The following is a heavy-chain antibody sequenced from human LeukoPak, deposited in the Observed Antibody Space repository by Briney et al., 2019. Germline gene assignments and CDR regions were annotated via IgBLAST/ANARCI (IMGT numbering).Heavy chain of an antibody. CDR3: ARSSYIVVVPAARFDY. Sequence: ASVKVSCKASGYTFTGYYMHWVRQAPGQGLEWMGWINPNSGGTNYAQKFPGRVTMTRDTSISTAYMELSRLRSDDTAVYYCARSSYIVVVPAARFDYWGQGTLVTVSS. D-gene: IGHD2-2*01. J-gene: IGHJ4*02. V-gene: IGHV1-2*02. CDR2: INPNSGGT. CDR1: GYTFTGYY.